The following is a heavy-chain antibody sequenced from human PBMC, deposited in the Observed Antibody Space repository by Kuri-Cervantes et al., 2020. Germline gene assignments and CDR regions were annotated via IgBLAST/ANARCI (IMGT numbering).Heavy chain of an antibody. Sequence: ASVKVSCKVSGYTLIELAMHWVRQAPGKGLEWMGGFDPQDGETIYAQKFQGRVTMTEDTSTDTAYMELSSLRSDDTAVYYCARVDYYDSSGSYLSYYYYYYMDVWGKGTTVTVSS. CDR3: ARVDYYDSSGSYLSYYYYYYMDV. CDR1: GYTLIELA. D-gene: IGHD3-22*01. V-gene: IGHV1-24*01. J-gene: IGHJ6*03. CDR2: FDPQDGET.